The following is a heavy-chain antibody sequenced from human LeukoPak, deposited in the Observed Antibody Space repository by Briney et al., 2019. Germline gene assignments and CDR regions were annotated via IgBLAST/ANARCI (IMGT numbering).Heavy chain of an antibody. V-gene: IGHV4-34*01. D-gene: IGHD3-3*01. Sequence: SETLSLTCAVYGGSFSGYYWSWIRQPPGKGLEWVGEINHSGSTNYNPSLKSRVTISVDTSKNQFYLKLSSVTAADTAVYYCASYDFWSGYTFDYGGQGTLITVSS. CDR3: ASYDFWSGYTFDY. J-gene: IGHJ4*02. CDR1: GGSFSGYY. CDR2: INHSGST.